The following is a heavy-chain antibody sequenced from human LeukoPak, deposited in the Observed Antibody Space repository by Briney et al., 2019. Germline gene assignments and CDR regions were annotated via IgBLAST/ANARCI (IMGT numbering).Heavy chain of an antibody. D-gene: IGHD1-26*01. V-gene: IGHV3-74*01. CDR3: VRDWDHFDFDS. Sequence: PGGSLRLSCAASGFTFSSYAMSWVRQAPGKGLVWVSRINGGGNYQNYADSVKGRFTLFRDNAKSTLYLYMISLRVEDTAVYYCVRDWDHFDFDSWGQGALVSVSS. J-gene: IGHJ5*01. CDR1: GFTFSSYA. CDR2: INGGGNYQ.